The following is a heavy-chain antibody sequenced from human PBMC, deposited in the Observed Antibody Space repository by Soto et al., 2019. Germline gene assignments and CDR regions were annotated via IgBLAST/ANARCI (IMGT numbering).Heavy chain of an antibody. J-gene: IGHJ5*02. Sequence: PVGSLRLSCAASGFTFSSYAMNWVRQVPGKGLECVSAISGGGEDTSYADSVKGRFTVSRDNSRNTLYLQMNSLRAEDTAVYYGAKDPVNYDIVKDYYYYFDTCGQGTLVTVSS. D-gene: IGHD3-9*01. CDR3: AKDPVNYDIVKDYYYYFDT. CDR2: ISGGGEDT. V-gene: IGHV3-23*01. CDR1: GFTFSSYA.